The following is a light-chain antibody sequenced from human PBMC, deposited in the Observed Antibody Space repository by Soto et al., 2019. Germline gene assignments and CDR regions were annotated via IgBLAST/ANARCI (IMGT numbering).Light chain of an antibody. V-gene: IGKV1-5*03. Sequence: DIQMTQSPSTLSGSVGDRVTITCRASQTISSWLAWYQQKPGKAPKLLIYKASTLKSGVPSRFSGSGSGTEFTLTISSLQPDDLATYYCQHYNSYSEAFGQVTKVELK. CDR3: QHYNSYSEA. CDR1: QTISSW. J-gene: IGKJ1*01. CDR2: KAS.